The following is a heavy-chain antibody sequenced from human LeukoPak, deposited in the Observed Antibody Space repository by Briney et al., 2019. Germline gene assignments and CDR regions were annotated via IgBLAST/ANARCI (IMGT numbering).Heavy chain of an antibody. CDR2: IYSGGST. Sequence: GESLRLSCAASGFTVSSNYMSWVRQAPGKGLEWVSVIYSGGSTYYADSVKGRFTISRHNSKNTLYLQMNSLRAEDTAVYYCAVDCSGGYYYGMDVWGQGTTVTVSS. V-gene: IGHV3-53*04. CDR3: AVDCSGGYYYGMDV. J-gene: IGHJ6*02. CDR1: GFTVSSNY. D-gene: IGHD2-15*01.